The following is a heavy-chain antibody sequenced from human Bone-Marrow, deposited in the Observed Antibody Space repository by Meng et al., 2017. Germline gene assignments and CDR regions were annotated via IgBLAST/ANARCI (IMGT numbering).Heavy chain of an antibody. J-gene: IGHJ4*02. CDR2: ISYDGSNK. Sequence: GESLKISCAASGFTFSSYAMHWVRQAPGKGLEWVAIISYDGSNKYFADSVMGPFTISRDNSKNTLYLQMNSLRAEDTAVYYCAREGERWLQYFDYWGQGTLVTVSS. CDR3: AREGERWLQYFDY. V-gene: IGHV3-30*07. CDR1: GFTFSSYA. D-gene: IGHD5-24*01.